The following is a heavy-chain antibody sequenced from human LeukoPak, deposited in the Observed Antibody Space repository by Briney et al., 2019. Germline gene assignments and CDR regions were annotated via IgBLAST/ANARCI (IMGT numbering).Heavy chain of an antibody. CDR2: INPSGGST. CDR3: ARGPYSSSWYGLDY. CDR1: GYNFIYYY. J-gene: IGHJ4*02. Sequence: ASVKVSCKTSGYNFIYYYIHWVRQAPGQGLEWMALINPSGGSTSYAQKFQGRVTMTRDTSTSTVYMELRSLRSEDTAVYYCARGPYSSSWYGLDYWGQGTLVTVSS. V-gene: IGHV1-46*01. D-gene: IGHD6-13*01.